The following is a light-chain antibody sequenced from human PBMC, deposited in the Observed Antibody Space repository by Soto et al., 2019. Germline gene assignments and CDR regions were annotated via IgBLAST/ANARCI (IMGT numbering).Light chain of an antibody. V-gene: IGLV1-51*01. CDR1: SSNIGRNY. Sequence: QSVLTQPPSVSAAPGQKVTISCSGTSSNIGRNYVAWYQQLPGTAPKLLIYDNDKRPSGIPDRFSGSKSGTSATLGITGLQTGDEADYYCETWDSSLGDAVVFGEGTKLTVL. CDR2: DND. CDR3: ETWDSSLGDAVV. J-gene: IGLJ2*01.